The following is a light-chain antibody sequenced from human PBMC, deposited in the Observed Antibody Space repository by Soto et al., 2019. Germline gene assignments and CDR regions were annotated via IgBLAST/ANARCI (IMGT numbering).Light chain of an antibody. CDR1: QSISSW. Sequence: DIHMTQCPSTLSEYVGDSVTISCRASQSISSWLAWYQQKPGRAPNLLIYKASTLESGVPSRFSGSGSETEFTLTIISLQPDDFATYYCQQYNSFALTSGGRTQVDI. CDR2: KAS. V-gene: IGKV1-5*03. CDR3: QQYNSFALT. J-gene: IGKJ4*01.